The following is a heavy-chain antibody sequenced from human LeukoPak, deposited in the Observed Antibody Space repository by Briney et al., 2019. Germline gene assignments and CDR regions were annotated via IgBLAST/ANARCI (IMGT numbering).Heavy chain of an antibody. CDR1: GFTFSNYW. D-gene: IGHD4-17*01. CDR2: ISSDGTTT. Sequence: GGSLRLYCAASGFTFSNYWMHWVRQAPGKGLVWVSVISSDGTTTAYADSVKGRFTISRDNAKNTLYLQMNNLRAEDTAVYYCARMTTVTTEGIWGQGTMVTVSS. J-gene: IGHJ3*02. V-gene: IGHV3-74*01. CDR3: ARMTTVTTEGI.